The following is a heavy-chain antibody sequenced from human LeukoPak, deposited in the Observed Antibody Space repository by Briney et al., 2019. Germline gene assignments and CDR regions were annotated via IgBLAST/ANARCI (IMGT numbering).Heavy chain of an antibody. CDR1: GGTFSSYA. V-gene: IGHV1-69*13. CDR3: ARIRRYSSSWYNWFDP. J-gene: IGHJ5*02. CDR2: IIPIFGTA. Sequence: SVKVSCKASGGTFSSYAISWVRQAPGQGLEWMGGIIPIFGTANYAQKFQGRVTITADESTSTAYMELRSLRSDDTAVYYCARIRRYSSSWYNWFDPWGQGTLVTVSS. D-gene: IGHD6-13*01.